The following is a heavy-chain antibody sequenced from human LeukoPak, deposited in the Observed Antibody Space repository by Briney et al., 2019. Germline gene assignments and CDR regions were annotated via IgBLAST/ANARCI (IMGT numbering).Heavy chain of an antibody. CDR2: ITTGGPNT. Sequence: GGSLRLSCTASGFTFSSYTMSWVRQAPGKGLKWVSTITTGGPNTYYADSVKGRFTVSRDDSKNTLYLQMNSLRAEDTAVYYCAKDGGLWVSAHWGDSWGRGTLVTISS. J-gene: IGHJ4*02. V-gene: IGHV3-23*01. D-gene: IGHD7-27*01. CDR3: AKDGGLWVSAHWGDS. CDR1: GFTFSSYT.